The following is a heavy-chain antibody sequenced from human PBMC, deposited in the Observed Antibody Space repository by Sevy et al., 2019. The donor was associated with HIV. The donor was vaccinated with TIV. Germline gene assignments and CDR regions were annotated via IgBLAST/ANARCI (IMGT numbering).Heavy chain of an antibody. J-gene: IGHJ4*02. V-gene: IGHV3-48*03. CDR1: GFRFSSYE. D-gene: IGHD4-17*01. Sequence: GGSLRLSCAASGFRFSSYEMNWVRQAPGKGLEWVASISNSSTNIYYSDSVRGRFTISRDTAKNSLYLQMNSLRAEDKAAYYCAGDLPPSATTVAHFDYWGQGTLVTVSS. CDR2: ISNSSTNI. CDR3: AGDLPPSATTVAHFDY.